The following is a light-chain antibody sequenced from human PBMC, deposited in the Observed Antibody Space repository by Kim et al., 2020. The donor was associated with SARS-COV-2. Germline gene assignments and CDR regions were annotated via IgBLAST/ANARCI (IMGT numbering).Light chain of an antibody. CDR1: NIGTKS. V-gene: IGLV3-21*04. CDR2: YDL. CDR3: QVWDSSGEHHER. J-gene: IGLJ2*01. Sequence: SYELTQPPSVSVAPGKTATITCVGTNIGTKSVHWYQLRPGQASVLVISYDLDRLSGIPERFSVSNSGNTAALTISRVEAGDEADYYCQVWDSSGEHHERFGGGTQLT.